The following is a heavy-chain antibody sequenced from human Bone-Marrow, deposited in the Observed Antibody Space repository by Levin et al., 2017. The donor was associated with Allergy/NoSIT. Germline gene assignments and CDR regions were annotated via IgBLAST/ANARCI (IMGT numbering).Heavy chain of an antibody. CDR1: GFTFSSYA. CDR2: ISSNGGST. V-gene: IGHV3-64*01. D-gene: IGHD2-15*01. J-gene: IGHJ4*02. CDR3: ARGGYCSGGSCTNSEGGAFDY. Sequence: GGSLRLSCAASGFTFSSYAMHWVRQAPGKGLEYVSAISSNGGSTYYANSVKGRFTISRDNSKNTLYLQMGSLRAEDMAVYYCARGGYCSGGSCTNSEGGAFDYWSQGTLVTVSS.